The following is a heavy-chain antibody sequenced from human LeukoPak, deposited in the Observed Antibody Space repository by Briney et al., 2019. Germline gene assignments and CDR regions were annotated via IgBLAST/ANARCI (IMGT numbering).Heavy chain of an antibody. CDR3: ARVHYDSSGYNFDY. J-gene: IGHJ4*02. Sequence: PSETLSLTCTVSGGSISSSSYYWGWIRQPPGKGLEWIGSIYYSGSTYYNPSLRSRVTISVDTSKNQFSLKLSSVTAADTAVYYCARVHYDSSGYNFDYWGQGTLVTVSS. CDR2: IYYSGST. D-gene: IGHD3-22*01. CDR1: GGSISSSSYY. V-gene: IGHV4-39*07.